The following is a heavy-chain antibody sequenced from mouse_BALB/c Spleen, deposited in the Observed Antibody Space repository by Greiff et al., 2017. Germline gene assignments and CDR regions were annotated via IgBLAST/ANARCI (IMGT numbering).Heavy chain of an antibody. D-gene: IGHD1-1*01. J-gene: IGHJ1*01. Sequence: EVQGVESGGGLVKPGGSLKLSCAASGFTFSSYAMSWVRQSPEKRLEWVAEISSGGSYTYYPDTVTGRFTISRDNAKNTLYLEMSSLRSEDTAMYYCARFTTVVPYWYFDVWGAGTTVTVSS. V-gene: IGHV5-9-4*01. CDR1: GFTFSSYA. CDR3: ARFTTVVPYWYFDV. CDR2: ISSGGSYT.